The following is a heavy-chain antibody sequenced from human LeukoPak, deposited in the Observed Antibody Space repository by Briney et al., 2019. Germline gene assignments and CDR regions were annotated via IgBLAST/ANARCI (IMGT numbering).Heavy chain of an antibody. V-gene: IGHV3-11*05. Sequence: GGSLRLSCEASGFTFSDHYMSWIRQAPGKRLVWVSYISSGSTYTNYADSVEGRFSVSRDNAKNSLYLQMNSLRAEDTAVYYCARGDYGGDYFDYWGQGTLVTVSS. CDR2: ISSGSTYT. D-gene: IGHD4-23*01. J-gene: IGHJ4*02. CDR1: GFTFSDHY. CDR3: ARGDYGGDYFDY.